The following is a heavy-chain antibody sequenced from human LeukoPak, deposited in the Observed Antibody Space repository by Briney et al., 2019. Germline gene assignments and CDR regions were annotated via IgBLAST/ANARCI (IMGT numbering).Heavy chain of an antibody. CDR1: GGSISSGGYY. CDR3: ARFLRSCSSTRCYARVFDY. CDR2: IYYSGST. J-gene: IGHJ4*02. Sequence: SETLSLTCTVSGGSISSGGYYWSWIRQHPGKGLEWIGYIYYSGSTYYNPSLKIRVTISVDTSKNQFSLKLSSVTAADTAVSYCARFLRSCSSTRCYARVFDYWGQGTLVTVSS. D-gene: IGHD2-2*01. V-gene: IGHV4-31*03.